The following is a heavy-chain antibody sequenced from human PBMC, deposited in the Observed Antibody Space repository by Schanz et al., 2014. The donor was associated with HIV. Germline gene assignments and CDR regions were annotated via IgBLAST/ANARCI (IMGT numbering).Heavy chain of an antibody. V-gene: IGHV4-34*02. CDR1: GSFGGTW. CDR2: IYYSGNT. CDR3: ARGSSTRDWIDP. D-gene: IGHD2-8*01. J-gene: IGHJ5*02. Sequence: QVQLQQWGAGLLKPSETLSLTCAVYGSFGGTWWNWLRQPPGKGLEWIGYIYYSGNTYYNPSLKSRVTISVDTSNNQFSLKLSSVTAADTATYYCARGSSTRDWIDPWGQGTLVTVSS.